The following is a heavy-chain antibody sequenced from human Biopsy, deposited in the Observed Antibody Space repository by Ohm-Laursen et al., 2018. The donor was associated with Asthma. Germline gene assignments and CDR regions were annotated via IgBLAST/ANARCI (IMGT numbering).Heavy chain of an antibody. CDR1: GGSINIGDYY. V-gene: IGHV4-31*03. D-gene: IGHD4-17*01. CDR2: IYYSGST. Sequence: TLSLTCTVSGGSINIGDYYWSRIRQHPVKGLEWIGHIYYSGSTYYNPSLKSRVSISLDTSKNQFSLSLTSVTAADTAVYHCARTTYGHDGFDPWGQGTLVTVSS. CDR3: ARTTYGHDGFDP. J-gene: IGHJ5*02.